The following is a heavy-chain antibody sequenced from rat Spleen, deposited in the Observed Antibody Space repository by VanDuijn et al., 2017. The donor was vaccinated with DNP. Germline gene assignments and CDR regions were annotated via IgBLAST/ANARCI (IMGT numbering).Heavy chain of an antibody. CDR3: AREFPWAHYFDY. D-gene: IGHD3-8*01. CDR1: GFTFSDYG. Sequence: EVQLVESGGGLVQPGNSLKLSCAASGFTFSDYGMAWVRQAPTKGLEWVASIGTGAGNTYYRDSVKGRFTISRDNAENTLYLQMDSLRSEDTATYYCAREFPWAHYFDYWGQGIMVTVSS. CDR2: IGTGAGNT. J-gene: IGHJ2*01. V-gene: IGHV5S23*01.